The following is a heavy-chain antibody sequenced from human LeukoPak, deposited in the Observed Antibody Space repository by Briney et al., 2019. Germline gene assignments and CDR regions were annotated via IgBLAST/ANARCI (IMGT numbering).Heavy chain of an antibody. CDR3: TREVYSSSWPDAFDI. J-gene: IGHJ3*02. D-gene: IGHD6-13*01. CDR1: GFTFSSYG. V-gene: IGHV3-49*04. Sequence: PGGSLRLSCAASGFTFSSYGMHWVRQAPGKGLEWVGFIRSKAYGGTTEYAASVKGRFTISRDDSKSIAYLQMNSLKTEDTAVYYCTREVYSSSWPDAFDIWGQGTMVTVSS. CDR2: IRSKAYGGTT.